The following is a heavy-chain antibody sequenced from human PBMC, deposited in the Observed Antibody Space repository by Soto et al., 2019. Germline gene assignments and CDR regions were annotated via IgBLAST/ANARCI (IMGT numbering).Heavy chain of an antibody. CDR1: GFTFSDYA. J-gene: IGHJ6*02. Sequence: GGSLRLSCLASGFTFSDYAMTWVRHVPGRGLEWVAGISASGGNTYYADSVKGRFTISRASSDNSLYLQMDRLRVEDTALYYCAKAKSTSTFTAMDAWGQGTTVTVSS. CDR3: AKAKSTSTFTAMDA. V-gene: IGHV3-23*01. D-gene: IGHD5-12*01. CDR2: ISASGGNT.